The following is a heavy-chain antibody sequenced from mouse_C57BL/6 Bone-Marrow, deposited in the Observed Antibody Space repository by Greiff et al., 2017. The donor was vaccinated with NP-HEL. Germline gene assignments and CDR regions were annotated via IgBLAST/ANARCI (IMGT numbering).Heavy chain of an antibody. CDR3: ARDYSPRLYAMDY. D-gene: IGHD1-1*01. J-gene: IGHJ4*01. CDR2: ISDGGSYT. CDR1: GFTFSSYA. Sequence: DVKLVESGGGLVKPGGSLKLSCAASGFTFSSYAMSWVRQTPEKRLEWVATISDGGSYTYYPDNVKGRFTISRDNAKNNLYLQMSHLKSEDTAMYYCARDYSPRLYAMDYWGQGTSVTVSS. V-gene: IGHV5-4*01.